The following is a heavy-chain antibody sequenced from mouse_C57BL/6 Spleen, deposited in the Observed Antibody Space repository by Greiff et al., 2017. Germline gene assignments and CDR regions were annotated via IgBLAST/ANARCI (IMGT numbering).Heavy chain of an antibody. CDR1: GYTFTSYW. D-gene: IGHD3-2*02. CDR3: AIRSSSGYVPFDY. V-gene: IGHV1-50*01. J-gene: IGHJ2*01. Sequence: QVQLQQPGAELVKPGASVKLSCKASGYTFTSYWMQWVKQRPGQGLEWIGEIDPSDSYTNYNQKFKGKATLTVDTSSSTAYMQLSSLTSEDSAVYYCAIRSSSGYVPFDYWGQGTTLTVSS. CDR2: IDPSDSYT.